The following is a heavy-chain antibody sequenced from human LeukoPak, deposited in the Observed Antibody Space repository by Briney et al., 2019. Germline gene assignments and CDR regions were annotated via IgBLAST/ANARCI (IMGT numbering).Heavy chain of an antibody. CDR3: ARDLSGSGWEYYFDY. J-gene: IGHJ4*02. CDR2: IIPIFGTA. Sequence: SVNVSRKASGGTFSSYAIRWVRQAPGQGLEWMGGIIPIFGTANYAQKFQGRVTITADESTSTAYMELSSLRSEDTAVYYCARDLSGSGWEYYFDYWGQGTLVTVSS. V-gene: IGHV1-69*13. D-gene: IGHD6-19*01. CDR1: GGTFSSYA.